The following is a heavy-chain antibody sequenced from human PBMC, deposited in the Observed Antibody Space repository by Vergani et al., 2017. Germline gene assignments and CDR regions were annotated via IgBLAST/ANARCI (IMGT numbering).Heavy chain of an antibody. CDR2: IYYSGST. V-gene: IGHV4-39*01. J-gene: IGHJ5*02. CDR1: GGSISSSSYY. CDR3: ARHQSDYDSSGYYLGWFDP. D-gene: IGHD3-22*01. Sequence: QLQLQESGPGLVKPSETLSLTCTVSGGSISSSSYYWGWIRQPPGKGLGWIGSIYYSGSTYYNPSLKSRVTISVDTSKNQFSLKLSSVTAADTAVYYCARHQSDYDSSGYYLGWFDPWGQGTLVTVSS.